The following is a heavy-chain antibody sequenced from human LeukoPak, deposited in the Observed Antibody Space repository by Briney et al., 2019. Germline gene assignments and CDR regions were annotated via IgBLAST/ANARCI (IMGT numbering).Heavy chain of an antibody. CDR3: ARDLVRGVIDFDY. Sequence: GASVTLSCKASGYTFTDYYIHWVRQAPGQGLEWMGWINPDSGVTNFAQKFQGRVTMTRDTSISTAYMELSRLSSDDTAVYYCARDLVRGVIDFDYWGQGTLVTVSS. CDR2: INPDSGVT. CDR1: GYTFTDYY. J-gene: IGHJ4*02. V-gene: IGHV1-2*02. D-gene: IGHD3-10*01.